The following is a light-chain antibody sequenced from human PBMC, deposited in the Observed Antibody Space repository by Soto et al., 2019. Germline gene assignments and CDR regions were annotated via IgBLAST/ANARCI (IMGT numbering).Light chain of an antibody. V-gene: IGLV1-40*01. J-gene: IGLJ3*02. CDR3: QSYDSRLSGSV. Sequence: QSVLTQPPSVSGAPGQRVTISCTGNSSNIGAGYDVHWYQQLPGTAPKLLIYGNDNRPSGVPDRFSVSNSGTSGSLAITGLQAEDEADYYCQSYDSRLSGSVFGGGTKLTVL. CDR2: GND. CDR1: SSNIGAGYD.